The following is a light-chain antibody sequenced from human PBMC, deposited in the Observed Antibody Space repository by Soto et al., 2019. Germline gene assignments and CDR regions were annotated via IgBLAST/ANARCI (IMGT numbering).Light chain of an antibody. CDR1: SGSVSTSYS. Sequence: QAVVTQEPSFSVSPGGTVTLTCSWNSGSVSTSYSPSWYQQTPGQAPRTLIYSTNSRSSGVPDRFSGSILGNKAALTITGAQADDESDYYCALYMGGGIWVFGGVTKLTVL. J-gene: IGLJ3*02. CDR3: ALYMGGGIWV. V-gene: IGLV8-61*01. CDR2: STN.